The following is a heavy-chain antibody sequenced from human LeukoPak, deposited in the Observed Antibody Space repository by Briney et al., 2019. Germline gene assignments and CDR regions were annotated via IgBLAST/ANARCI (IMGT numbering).Heavy chain of an antibody. Sequence: GGSLRLSCSASGFTLSSYAKHWVRQAPGKGLEYVSAISSNGGSTYYADSVKGRFTISRDNSKNTLYLQMSSLRAEDTAVYYCATYYYGSGSSDYWGQGTLVTVSS. CDR2: ISSNGGST. CDR1: GFTLSSYA. J-gene: IGHJ4*02. CDR3: ATYYYGSGSSDY. D-gene: IGHD3-10*01. V-gene: IGHV3-64D*06.